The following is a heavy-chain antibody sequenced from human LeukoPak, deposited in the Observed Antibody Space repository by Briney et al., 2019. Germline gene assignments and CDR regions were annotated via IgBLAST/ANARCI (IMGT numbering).Heavy chain of an antibody. D-gene: IGHD5-24*01. CDR3: ARGARAGYNLEPFDY. CDR1: GGSMSSYY. CDR2: IYYSGST. Sequence: SETLSLTCTISGGSMSSYYWSWIRQPPGKGLEWIGYIYYSGSTKYNPSLKSRVIISVDTSKNQFSLKLSSVTAADTAVYYCARGARAGYNLEPFDYWGQGTLVTVSS. V-gene: IGHV4-59*08. J-gene: IGHJ4*02.